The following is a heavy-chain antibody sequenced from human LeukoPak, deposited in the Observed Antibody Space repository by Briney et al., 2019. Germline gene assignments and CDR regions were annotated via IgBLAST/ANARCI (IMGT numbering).Heavy chain of an antibody. V-gene: IGHV4-59*01. D-gene: IGHD6-13*01. CDR3: ARAGKWSSSPFDY. J-gene: IGHJ4*02. CDR2: IYSSGTT. CDR1: GGSISSYY. Sequence: SETLSLTCTVSGGSISSYYWNWIRQPPGKGLEWIGYIYSSGTTNYNPSLKSRVTISVDTSKDQFSLKLSSVTAADTAVYYCARAGKWSSSPFDYWGQGTLVTVSS.